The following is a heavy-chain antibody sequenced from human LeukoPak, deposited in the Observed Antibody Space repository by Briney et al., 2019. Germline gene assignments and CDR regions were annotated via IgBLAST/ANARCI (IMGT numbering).Heavy chain of an antibody. CDR3: AREDYGETHNWFDP. D-gene: IGHD4-17*01. Sequence: SETLSLTCTVSGGSISSSSYYWGWIRQPPGKGLEWIGSIYYSGSTYYNPSLKSRVTISVDTSKNQFSLKLSSVTAADTAVYYCAREDYGETHNWFDPWGQGTLVTVSS. CDR2: IYYSGST. V-gene: IGHV4-39*07. CDR1: GGSISSSSYY. J-gene: IGHJ5*02.